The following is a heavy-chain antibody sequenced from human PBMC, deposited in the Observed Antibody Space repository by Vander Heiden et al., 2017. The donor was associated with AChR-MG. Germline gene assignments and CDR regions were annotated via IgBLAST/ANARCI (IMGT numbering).Heavy chain of an antibody. CDR2: ISSNGGST. CDR3: ARDSGTHAFDI. J-gene: IGHJ3*02. CDR1: GFTFSSYA. Sequence: EVQLVESGGGLVQPGGSLRRSCAASGFTFSSYAMHWVRQAPGKGLEYVSAISSNGGSTYYANSVKGRFTIFRDNSKNTLYLQMGSLRAEDMAVYYCARDSGTHAFDIWGQGTMVTVSS. V-gene: IGHV3-64*01.